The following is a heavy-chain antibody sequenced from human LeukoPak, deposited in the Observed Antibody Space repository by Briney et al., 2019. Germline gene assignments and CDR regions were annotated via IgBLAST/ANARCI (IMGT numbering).Heavy chain of an antibody. J-gene: IGHJ6*03. D-gene: IGHD6-13*01. V-gene: IGHV1-8*01. CDR2: MNPNSGNT. Sequence: VASVKVSCKASGYTFTSYDINWVRQATGQGLEWMGWMNPNSGNTGYAQKFQGRVTMTRNTSISTAYMELSSLRSEDTAVYYCAKVRGIAAAGPYYYYYMDVWGKGTTVTVSS. CDR1: GYTFTSYD. CDR3: AKVRGIAAAGPYYYYYMDV.